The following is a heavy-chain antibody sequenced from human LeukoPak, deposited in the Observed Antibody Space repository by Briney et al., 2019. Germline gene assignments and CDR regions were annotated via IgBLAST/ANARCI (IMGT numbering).Heavy chain of an antibody. J-gene: IGHJ5*02. CDR2: INPNSGGT. V-gene: IGHV1-2*02. Sequence: ASVKVSCKASGYTFTGYYMHLVRQAPRQGLEWMEWINPNSGGTNYAQKFQGRVTMTRDTSISTAYMELSRLRSDDTAVYYCARPSASIAVAGRGSNWFDPWGQGTLVTVSS. D-gene: IGHD6-19*01. CDR3: ARPSASIAVAGRGSNWFDP. CDR1: GYTFTGYY.